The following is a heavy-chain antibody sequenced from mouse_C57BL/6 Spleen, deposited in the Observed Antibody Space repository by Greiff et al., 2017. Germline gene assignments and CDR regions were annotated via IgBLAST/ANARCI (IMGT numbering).Heavy chain of an antibody. CDR3: ARWTLDGYSYYFDY. CDR1: GYSIPSGYY. V-gene: IGHV3-6*01. J-gene: IGHJ2*01. CDR2: ISYDGSN. D-gene: IGHD2-3*01. Sequence: ESGPGLVKPSQSLSLTCSVTGYSIPSGYYWNWIRQFPGNKLEWMGYISYDGSNNYNPSLKNRISITRDTSKNQFFLKLKSVTTEDTATYYCARWTLDGYSYYFDYWGQGTTLTVSS.